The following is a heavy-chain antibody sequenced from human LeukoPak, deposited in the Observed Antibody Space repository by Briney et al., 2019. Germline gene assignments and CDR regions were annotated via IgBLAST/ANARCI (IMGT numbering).Heavy chain of an antibody. J-gene: IGHJ6*03. V-gene: IGHV1-46*01. CDR3: ARGGDIVVVLAAQDYYYMDV. CDR2: INPSGGST. CDR1: GYTFTSYY. Sequence: ASVKVSCKASGYTFTSYYMHWVRQAPGQGLEWMGIINPSGGSTSYAQKFQGRVTMTRDMSTSTVYMELSSLRSEDTAVYYCARGGDIVVVLAAQDYYYMDVWGKGTTVTVSS. D-gene: IGHD2-15*01.